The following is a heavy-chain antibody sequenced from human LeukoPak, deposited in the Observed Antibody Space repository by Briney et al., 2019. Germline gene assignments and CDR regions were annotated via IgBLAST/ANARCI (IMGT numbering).Heavy chain of an antibody. Sequence: GGSLRLSCAASGFTFSSSGMNWVRQAPGKGLEWVSSISSGSGYIYYADSVKGRFTISRDNAKNSLYLQMNSLRAEDTAVYYCAKSALRAAEWSIFPDAFDIWGQGTMVTVSS. CDR2: ISSGSGYI. D-gene: IGHD3-3*01. CDR1: GFTFSSSG. CDR3: AKSALRAAEWSIFPDAFDI. J-gene: IGHJ3*02. V-gene: IGHV3-21*04.